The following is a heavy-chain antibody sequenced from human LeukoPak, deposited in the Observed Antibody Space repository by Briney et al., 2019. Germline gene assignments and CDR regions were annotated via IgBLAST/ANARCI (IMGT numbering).Heavy chain of an antibody. CDR1: GYSFTSYW. CDR3: ARLEGGRFYYMDV. Sequence: GESLKISCKGSGYSFTSYWIGWVRQMPGKGLEWMGIIHPVDSDTRYSPSFRGQVTMSADKSISTAYLQWSSLKASDSAIYYCARLEGGRFYYMDVWGKGTTVTVSS. V-gene: IGHV5-51*01. D-gene: IGHD1-26*01. J-gene: IGHJ6*03. CDR2: IHPVDSDT.